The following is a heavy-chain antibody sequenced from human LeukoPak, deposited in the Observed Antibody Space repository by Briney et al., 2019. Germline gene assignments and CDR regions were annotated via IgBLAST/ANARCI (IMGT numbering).Heavy chain of an antibody. V-gene: IGHV4-38-2*02. CDR2: IYEGETT. CDR1: GYSVSSGHY. D-gene: IGHD1-1*01. Sequence: SETLSLTCTVSGYSVSSGHYWGWIRQPPGKGLEWIGSIYEGETTYYNPSLKTRLTISLDTSKNQFSLKLSSVTAADTAVYYCASNWSDFDYWGQGILVTVSS. J-gene: IGHJ4*02. CDR3: ASNWSDFDY.